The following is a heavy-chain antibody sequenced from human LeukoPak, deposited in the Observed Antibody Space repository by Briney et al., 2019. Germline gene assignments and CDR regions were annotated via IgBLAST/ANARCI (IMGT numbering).Heavy chain of an antibody. J-gene: IGHJ4*02. CDR3: ARRDGYNPGRFDY. CDR1: GGSISSYY. D-gene: IGHD5-24*01. CDR2: IYYSGST. V-gene: IGHV4-59*08. Sequence: SETLSLTCTVSGGSISSYYWSWLRQPPGKGLEWIGYIYYSGSTNYNPSLRSRVTISVDTSKNQFSLKLSSVTAADTAVYYCARRDGYNPGRFDYWGQGTLVTVSS.